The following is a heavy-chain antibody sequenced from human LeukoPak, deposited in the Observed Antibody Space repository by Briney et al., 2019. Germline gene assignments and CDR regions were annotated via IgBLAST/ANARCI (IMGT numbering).Heavy chain of an antibody. CDR1: GYTFTSYA. V-gene: IGHV7-4-1*02. CDR3: ARSVPCRSSTSCYVSDY. CDR2: INTNTGNP. J-gene: IGHJ4*02. Sequence: ASVKVSCKASGYTFTSYAMNWVRQAPGQGLEWMGWINTNTGNPTYAQGFTGRFVFSLDTSVSTAYLQISSLKAEDTAVYYCARSVPCRSSTSCYVSDYWGQGTLVIVSS. D-gene: IGHD2-2*01.